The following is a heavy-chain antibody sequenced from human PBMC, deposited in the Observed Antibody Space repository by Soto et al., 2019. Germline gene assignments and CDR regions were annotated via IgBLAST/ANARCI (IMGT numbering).Heavy chain of an antibody. CDR1: GFTFDTYG. D-gene: IGHD3-10*01. CDR3: ARGSRSRIQLWLNYFDN. CDR2: ISGNGGAK. V-gene: IGHV3-23*01. Sequence: GGSLRLSCVASGFTFDTYGMTWVRQAPGQGLEWLSAISGNGGAKKYADSVKGRFTISRDNSKNTLYLQMTGLRVEDTAIYYCARGSRSRIQLWLNYFDNWGQGTLVTVSS. J-gene: IGHJ4*02.